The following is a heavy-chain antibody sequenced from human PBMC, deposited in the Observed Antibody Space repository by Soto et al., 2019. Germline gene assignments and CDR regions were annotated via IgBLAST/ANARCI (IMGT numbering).Heavy chain of an antibody. CDR2: IYYSGST. J-gene: IGHJ4*02. V-gene: IGHV4-39*01. CDR1: GGSISSSSYY. Sequence: SETLSLTCTVSGGSISSSSYYWGWIRQPPGKGLEWIGSIYYSGSTYYNPSLKSQVTISVDTSKNQFSLKLSSVTAADTAVYYCARHVPGYCSGGSCPGSFDYWGQGTLVTVSS. CDR3: ARHVPGYCSGGSCPGSFDY. D-gene: IGHD2-15*01.